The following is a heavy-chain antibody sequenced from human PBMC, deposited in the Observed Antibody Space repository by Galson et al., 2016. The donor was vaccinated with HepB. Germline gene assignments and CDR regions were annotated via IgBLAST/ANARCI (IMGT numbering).Heavy chain of an antibody. D-gene: IGHD5-24*01. CDR1: GYNFIGHY. CDR2: ISPSGRST. CDR3: ARQLSSRRFDY. Sequence: SVKVSCKASGYNFIGHYIHWVRQAPGQGLEWMGMISPSGRSTTYAQNFRGRVTMTRDTSTTTVYMELNSLKFEDTAMYYCARQLSSRRFDYWGQGTLVTVSS. V-gene: IGHV1-46*01. J-gene: IGHJ4*02.